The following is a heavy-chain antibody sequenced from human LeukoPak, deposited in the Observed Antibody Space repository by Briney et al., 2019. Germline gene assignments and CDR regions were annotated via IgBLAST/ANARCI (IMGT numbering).Heavy chain of an antibody. D-gene: IGHD1-26*01. J-gene: IGHJ6*02. CDR2: ISSSSSTI. CDR3: ARFGLVSRTSSRLGSDYYYGMDV. CDR1: GFTFSSYS. Sequence: GGSLRLSCAASGFTFSSYSTNWVRQAPGKGLEWVSYISSSSSTIYYADSVKGRFTISSDNAKNSLYLQMNSLRDEDTAVYYCARFGLVSRTSSRLGSDYYYGMDVWGQGTTVTVSS. V-gene: IGHV3-48*02.